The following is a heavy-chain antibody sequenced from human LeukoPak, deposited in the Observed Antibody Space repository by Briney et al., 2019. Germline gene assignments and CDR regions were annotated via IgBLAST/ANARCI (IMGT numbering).Heavy chain of an antibody. J-gene: IGHJ4*02. CDR1: GGSLSPYY. CDR2: IYYSGST. Sequence: PSETLSLTCTVSGGSLSPYYWNWIRQPPGKGLEWIGYIYYSGSTNYNPSLKSRLTISADTSKKQFSLKLSSVTAADTAVYYCARHFPLDDYALDYWGQGTLVTVSS. D-gene: IGHD4/OR15-4a*01. CDR3: ARHFPLDDYALDY. V-gene: IGHV4-59*08.